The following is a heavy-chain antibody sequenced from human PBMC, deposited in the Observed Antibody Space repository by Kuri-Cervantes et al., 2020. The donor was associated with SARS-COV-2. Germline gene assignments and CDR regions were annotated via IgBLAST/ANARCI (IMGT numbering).Heavy chain of an antibody. V-gene: IGHV4-34*01. J-gene: IGHJ3*02. Sequence: SQTLSLTCAVYGGPFSGYYWSWIRQPPGKGLEWIGEINHSGSTNYNPSLKGRVTISVDTSKNQFSLKLSSVTAADTAVYYCARGEGIVLVVYALAFDIWGQGTMVTVSS. CDR1: GGPFSGYY. CDR3: ARGEGIVLVVYALAFDI. CDR2: INHSGST. D-gene: IGHD2-8*02.